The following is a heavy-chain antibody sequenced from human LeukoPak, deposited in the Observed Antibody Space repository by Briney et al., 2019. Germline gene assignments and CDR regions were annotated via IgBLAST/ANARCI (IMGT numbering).Heavy chain of an antibody. CDR2: ISWDGGST. D-gene: IGHD3-16*01. CDR3: AKDRGGVDY. V-gene: IGHV3-43*01. J-gene: IGHJ4*02. Sequence: GGALRLSCAASGFTFDDYSMHWVRQGPGKGVEWVSVISWDGGSTSYADSVKSRFTISRDNSKNSLYLQMNSLRSEDSALYYCAKDRGGVDYWGQGTLVTVSS. CDR1: GFTFDDYS.